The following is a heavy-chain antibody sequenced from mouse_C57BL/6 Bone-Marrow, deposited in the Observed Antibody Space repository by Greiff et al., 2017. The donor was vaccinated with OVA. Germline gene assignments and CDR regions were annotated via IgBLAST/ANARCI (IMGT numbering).Heavy chain of an antibody. Sequence: VKLMESGAELVRPGTSVKVSCKASGYAFTNYLIEWVKQRPGQGLEWIGVINPGSGGTNYNEKFKGKATLTADKSSSTAYMQLSSLTSEDSAVYFCPRRYYYGSSYFDVWGTGTTVTVSS. D-gene: IGHD1-1*01. J-gene: IGHJ1*03. V-gene: IGHV1-54*01. CDR3: PRRYYYGSSYFDV. CDR2: INPGSGGT. CDR1: GYAFTNYL.